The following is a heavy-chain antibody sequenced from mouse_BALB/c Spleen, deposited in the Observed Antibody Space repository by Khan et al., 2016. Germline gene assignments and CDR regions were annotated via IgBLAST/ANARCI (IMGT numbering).Heavy chain of an antibody. D-gene: IGHD1-2*01. J-gene: IGHJ1*01. CDR1: GYTFTSYG. V-gene: IGHV1S134*01. CDR3: ARGDYGYANWYFDV. Sequence: VQLQQSGAELGRPGSSVKLSCKTSGYTFTSYGTKWVKQRPGQGLVWIGDIYPGNGYTVYNEKFQGKATLTSDTSSSTAYMQLRSLTSEDSAIYFCARGDYGYANWYFDVWGAGTTVTVSS. CDR2: IYPGNGYT.